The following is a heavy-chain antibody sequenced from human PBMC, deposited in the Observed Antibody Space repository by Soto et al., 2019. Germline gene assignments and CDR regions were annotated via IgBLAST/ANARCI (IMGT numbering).Heavy chain of an antibody. D-gene: IGHD1-26*01. Sequence: QRLSCAASGFIFENFGMSWVRQAPGKGLEWISSISGSGFKKYYADSVKGRFTISRDNSKSTVYLELNNLGAEDTAVYHCAKNQGVELVPLATVDWFDPWGQGSVVTVSS. V-gene: IGHV3-23*01. CDR2: ISGSGFKK. CDR3: AKNQGVELVPLATVDWFDP. CDR1: GFIFENFG. J-gene: IGHJ5*02.